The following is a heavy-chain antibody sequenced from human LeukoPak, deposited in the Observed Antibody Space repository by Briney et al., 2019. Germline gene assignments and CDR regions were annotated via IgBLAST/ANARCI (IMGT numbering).Heavy chain of an antibody. J-gene: IGHJ4*02. D-gene: IGHD4-17*01. CDR1: GFTVSSNY. CDR3: SASTTVTPTGLTLREEDY. CDR2: IYSGGST. Sequence: GGSLRLSCAASGFTVSSNYMSWVRQAPGKGLEWVSVIYSGGSTYYADSVKGRFTISRDNSKNTLYLQMNSLRAEDTAVYYCSASTTVTPTGLTLREEDYWGQGTLVTVSS. V-gene: IGHV3-66*01.